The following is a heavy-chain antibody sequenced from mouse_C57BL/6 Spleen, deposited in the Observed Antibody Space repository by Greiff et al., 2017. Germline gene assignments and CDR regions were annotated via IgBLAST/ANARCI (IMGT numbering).Heavy chain of an antibody. CDR3: ARYEITTVVLDAMDY. J-gene: IGHJ4*01. Sequence: EVQLQQSGPELVQPGASVKMSCKASGFTFTDYNMHWVNQTPGKSLEWIGYINPNNGGTSYNQKFNGKATLTVTKSSSTAYMELRSLTSEDSAVYYCARYEITTVVLDAMDYWGQGTSVTVSS. CDR1: GFTFTDYN. D-gene: IGHD1-1*01. CDR2: INPNNGGT. V-gene: IGHV1-22*01.